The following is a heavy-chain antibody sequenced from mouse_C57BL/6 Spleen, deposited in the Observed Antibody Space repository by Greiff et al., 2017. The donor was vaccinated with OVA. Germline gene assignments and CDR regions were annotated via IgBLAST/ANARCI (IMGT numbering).Heavy chain of an antibody. J-gene: IGHJ4*01. D-gene: IGHD1-1*01. CDR3: ARHFYYGSSLYAMDY. CDR2: ISGGGGNT. CDR1: GFTFSSYT. Sequence: EVKLVESGGGLVKPGGSLKLSCAASGFTFSSYTMSWVRQTPEKRLEWVATISGGGGNTYYPASVKGRFTISRDNAKNTLYLQMSSLRSEDTALYYCARHFYYGSSLYAMDYWGQGTSVTVSS. V-gene: IGHV5-9*01.